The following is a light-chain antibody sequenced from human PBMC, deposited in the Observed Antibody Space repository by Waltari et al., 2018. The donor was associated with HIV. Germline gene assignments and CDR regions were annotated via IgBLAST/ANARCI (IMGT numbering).Light chain of an antibody. J-gene: IGLJ3*02. CDR2: EVS. Sequence: QSALTPPASVSGSPGQSITISCTGTSSDVGRYNLVSWYQQHPGKAPKLMIYEVSKRPSGVSNRFSGSKSGNTASLTISGLQAEDEADYYCCSYAGSSTPWVFGGGTKLTVL. CDR1: SSDVGRYNL. V-gene: IGLV2-23*02. CDR3: CSYAGSSTPWV.